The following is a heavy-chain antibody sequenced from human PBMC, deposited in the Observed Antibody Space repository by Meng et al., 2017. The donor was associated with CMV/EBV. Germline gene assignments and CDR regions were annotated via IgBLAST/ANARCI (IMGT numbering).Heavy chain of an antibody. V-gene: IGHV3-7*01. Sequence: GGSLRLSCAASGFTFSSYWMSWVRQAPGKGLEWVATIKQDGSEKYYVDSVKGRFTISRDNAKNSLYLQMNSLRAEDTAVYYCARDSGRGYCSGGSCYNPDWGQGTTVTSP. CDR1: GFTFSSYW. D-gene: IGHD2-15*01. J-gene: IGHJ6*02. CDR2: IKQDGSEK. CDR3: ARDSGRGYCSGGSCYNPD.